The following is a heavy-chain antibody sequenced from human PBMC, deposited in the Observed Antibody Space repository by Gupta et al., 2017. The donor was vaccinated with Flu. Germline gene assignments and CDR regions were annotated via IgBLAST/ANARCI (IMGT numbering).Heavy chain of an antibody. J-gene: IGHJ2*01. V-gene: IGHV4-34*01. CDR2: INHSGST. Sequence: GLEWIGEINHSGSTNYNPSLKSRVTISVDTSKNQFSLKLSSVTAADTAVYYCARGRSKQLALRYWYFDLWGRGTLVNVS. D-gene: IGHD6-13*01. CDR3: ARGRSKQLALRYWYFDL.